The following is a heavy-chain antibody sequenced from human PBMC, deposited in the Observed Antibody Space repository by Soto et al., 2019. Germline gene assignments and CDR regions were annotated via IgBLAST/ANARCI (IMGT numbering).Heavy chain of an antibody. CDR2: IWHDGSNK. CDR1: GFTFSNYG. D-gene: IGHD4-17*01. CDR3: VRDITVNTPRL. V-gene: IGHV3-33*01. Sequence: QGQLVESGGGVVQPGGSLRLSCTTSGFTFSNYGMHWVRQAPGKGLEWVAIIWHDGSNKYYGDSVKGRLTISRDNSKNTLYLQMNSLTAEDTALYYCVRDITVNTPRLWGQGTLVTVSS. J-gene: IGHJ4*02.